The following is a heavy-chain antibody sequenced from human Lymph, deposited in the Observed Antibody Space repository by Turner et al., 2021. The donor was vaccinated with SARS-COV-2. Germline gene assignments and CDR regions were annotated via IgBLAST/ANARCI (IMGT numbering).Heavy chain of an antibody. CDR1: GFTFSSYG. J-gene: IGHJ4*02. V-gene: IGHV3-33*01. CDR2: IWYDGSNN. D-gene: IGHD5-18*01. Sequence: QVQLVESGGGVVEPGRSLRLSCAASGFTFSSYGMHWVCQAPGKGLEWVAAIWYDGSNNYYADSVKGRFTISRDNSKNTLYLQMNSLRAEDTAVYYCARQLWLRGTFDYWGQGTLVTVSS. CDR3: ARQLWLRGTFDY.